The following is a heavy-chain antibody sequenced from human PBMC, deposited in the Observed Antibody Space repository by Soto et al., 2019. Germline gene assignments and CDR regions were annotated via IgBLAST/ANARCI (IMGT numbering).Heavy chain of an antibody. V-gene: IGHV1-18*04. D-gene: IGHD6-19*01. J-gene: IGHJ4*02. CDR1: GYTFTSYG. Sequence: QVQLVQSGAEVKKPGASVKVSCKASGYTFTSYGISWVQQAPGQGLEWMGWIRVYNGYTNYAQKFQGRVTMTTDTSTSTAYMELRSLISDDTAVYYCARASDGYRSGWYVGYFDYWGQGTLVTVSS. CDR2: IRVYNGYT. CDR3: ARASDGYRSGWYVGYFDY.